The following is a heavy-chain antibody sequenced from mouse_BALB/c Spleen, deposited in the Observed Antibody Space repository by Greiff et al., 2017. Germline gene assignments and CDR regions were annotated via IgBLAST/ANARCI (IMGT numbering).Heavy chain of an antibody. CDR2: INSDGGST. J-gene: IGHJ4*01. Sequence: EVKVVESGGGLVQPGESLKLSCESNEYSFPSHDMSWVRQTPEKRLELVAAINSDGGSTYYPDTMERRFIISRDNTKKTLYLQMSSLRSEDTACYYCARHDGYYAMDYWGQGTSVTVSS. V-gene: IGHV5-2*01. CDR1: EYSFPSHD. D-gene: IGHD2-3*01. CDR3: ARHDGYYAMDY.